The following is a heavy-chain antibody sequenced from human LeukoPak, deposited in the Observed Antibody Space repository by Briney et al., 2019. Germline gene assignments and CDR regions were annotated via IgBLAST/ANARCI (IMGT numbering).Heavy chain of an antibody. CDR2: ISGSGGST. Sequence: PGGALRLSCAASGFTFSSYAMSWVRQAPGEGLEWGTAISGSGGSTYYADSVKGRFTISRDNSKNTLYLQMNSLRAEDTAVYYCAKGVGSSGYLFDYWGQGTLVTVSS. V-gene: IGHV3-23*01. D-gene: IGHD3-22*01. CDR1: GFTFSSYA. J-gene: IGHJ4*02. CDR3: AKGVGSSGYLFDY.